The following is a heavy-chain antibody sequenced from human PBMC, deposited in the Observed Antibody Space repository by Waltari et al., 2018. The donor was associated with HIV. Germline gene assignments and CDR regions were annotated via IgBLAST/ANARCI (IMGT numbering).Heavy chain of an antibody. D-gene: IGHD1-26*01. CDR1: GLTVSSHF. J-gene: IGHJ4*02. V-gene: IGHV3-53*02. Sequence: EVQLVETGGGLIQPGGSLRLSCAASGLTVSSHFMNWVRQAPGKGLEWVSLIYNNSTYYADSVKGRFTISRDNSKNTLYLQMNSLRAEDTAVYYCARVRSTMGRFQGFDYWGQGTLVTVSS. CDR2: IYNNST. CDR3: ARVRSTMGRFQGFDY.